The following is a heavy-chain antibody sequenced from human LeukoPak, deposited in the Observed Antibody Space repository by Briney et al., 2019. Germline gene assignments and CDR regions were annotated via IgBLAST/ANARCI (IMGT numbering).Heavy chain of an antibody. CDR3: AKGFGYSSSWYVSYFDY. CDR2: IPYDGNNK. CDR1: GFTFSSYA. V-gene: IGHV3-30-3*01. Sequence: GGSLRLSCAASGFTFSSYAMHWFRQAPGKGLEWVAVIPYDGNNKDFADSVKGRFTISRDNAKNSLYLQMNSLRAEDTALYYCAKGFGYSSSWYVSYFDYWGQGTLVTVSS. J-gene: IGHJ4*02. D-gene: IGHD6-13*01.